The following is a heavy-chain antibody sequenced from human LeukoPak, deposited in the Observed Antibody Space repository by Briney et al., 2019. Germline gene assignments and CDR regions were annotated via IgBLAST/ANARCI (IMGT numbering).Heavy chain of an antibody. D-gene: IGHD6-19*01. Sequence: ASVTVSCKASGGTFSSYAISWVRQAPGQGLEWMGVIIPIFGTANYAQKFQGRVTITADKSTSTAYMELSSLRSEDTAVYYCARESRGGGWYRYDYWGQGTLVTVSS. CDR3: ARESRGGGWYRYDY. V-gene: IGHV1-69*06. CDR2: IIPIFGTA. CDR1: GGTFSSYA. J-gene: IGHJ4*02.